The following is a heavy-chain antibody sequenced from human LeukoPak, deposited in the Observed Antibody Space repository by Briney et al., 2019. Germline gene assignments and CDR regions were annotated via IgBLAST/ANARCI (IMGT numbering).Heavy chain of an antibody. J-gene: IGHJ4*02. V-gene: IGHV3-30*02. CDR1: GFTFSSYD. Sequence: GGSLRLSCAASGFTFSSYDMHWVRQAPGKGLEWVAFIRYDGSNKYYADSVKGRFTISRDNSRNTLYLQMNSLRAEDTAVYYCAKDTLWFGELLYDLGFCDYWGQGTLVTVSS. D-gene: IGHD3-10*01. CDR2: IRYDGSNK. CDR3: AKDTLWFGELLYDLGFCDY.